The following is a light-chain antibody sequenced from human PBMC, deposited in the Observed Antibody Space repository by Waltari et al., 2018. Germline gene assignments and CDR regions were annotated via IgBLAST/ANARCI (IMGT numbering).Light chain of an antibody. V-gene: IGKV3-20*01. J-gene: IGKJ1*01. CDR2: GAS. CDR3: QNHERLPAT. Sequence: EVVLTQSPGTLSLSPGETAPLSCRASQSIGRYLVWYQQKSGHAPRLLIYGASTRATGIPDRFSGSGSGTDFSLTISRLEAEDFAVYYCQNHERLPATFGQGTKVEIK. CDR1: QSIGRY.